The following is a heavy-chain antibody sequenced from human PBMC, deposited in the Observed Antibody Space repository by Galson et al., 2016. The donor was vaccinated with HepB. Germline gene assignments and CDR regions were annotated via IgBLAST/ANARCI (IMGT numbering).Heavy chain of an antibody. D-gene: IGHD5-18*01. CDR3: AKDLDGYTYGYSYSDH. CDR2: ISSTRTIT. V-gene: IGHV3-48*01. CDR1: AFSFSSYS. Sequence: SLRLSCAASAFSFSSYSMDWVRQAPGKGLEWISYISSTRTITYYADSVKGRFTISRDKSKNTLYLQMNSLRGEDTAVYYCAKDLDGYTYGYSYSDHWGQGTLVTVSS. J-gene: IGHJ4*02.